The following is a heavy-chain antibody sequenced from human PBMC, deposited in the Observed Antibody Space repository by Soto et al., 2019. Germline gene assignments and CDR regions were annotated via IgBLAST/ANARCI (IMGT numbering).Heavy chain of an antibody. D-gene: IGHD4-17*01. V-gene: IGHV3-30*18. J-gene: IGHJ4*02. CDR2: ISYDGSNN. CDR1: GFTFSSYG. CDR3: AKDRSTVVPYFDY. Sequence: VQLVESGGGVVQPGRSLRLSCAASGFTFSSYGMHWVRQAPGKGLEWVAVISYDGSNNYYADSVKGRFTITRDNSKNPLYLKMNSLRAEDTAVYYCAKDRSTVVPYFDYWGQGTLVTVSS.